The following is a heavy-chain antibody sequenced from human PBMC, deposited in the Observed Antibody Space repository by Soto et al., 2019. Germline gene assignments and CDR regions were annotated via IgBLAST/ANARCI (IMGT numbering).Heavy chain of an antibody. V-gene: IGHV3-73*01. CDR1: GFTFSGSA. J-gene: IGHJ6*02. CDR2: IRSKANSYAT. CDR3: TRLQSGSYPYYYYGMDV. D-gene: IGHD1-26*01. Sequence: GSLRLSCAASGFTFSGSAMHWVRQASGKGLEWVGRIRSKANSYATAYAASVKGRFTISRDDSKNTAYLQMNSLKTEDTAVYYCTRLQSGSYPYYYYGMDVWGQGTTVTVSS.